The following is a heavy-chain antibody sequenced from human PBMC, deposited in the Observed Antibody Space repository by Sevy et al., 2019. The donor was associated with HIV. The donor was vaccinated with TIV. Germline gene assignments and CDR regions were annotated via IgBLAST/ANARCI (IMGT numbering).Heavy chain of an antibody. CDR3: AREGSGSYFDYYYGMDV. V-gene: IGHV3-53*01. CDR1: EFTVSSNY. Sequence: GGSLRLSCAASEFTVSSNYKSWVRQAPGKGLEWVSVIYSDGSKYYADSVKGRFTISGDNSKNTLYLQMNSLRAEDTAVYYCAREGSGSYFDYYYGMDVWGQGTTVTVSS. CDR2: IYSDGSK. J-gene: IGHJ6*02. D-gene: IGHD1-26*01.